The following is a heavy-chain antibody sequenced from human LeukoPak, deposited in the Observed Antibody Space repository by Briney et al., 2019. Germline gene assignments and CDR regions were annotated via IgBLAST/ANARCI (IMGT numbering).Heavy chain of an antibody. Sequence: SETLSLTCTVSGGSISSYYWSWIRQPPGKGLQWLGYIYYSGSTNYNPSLKSRVTISVDTSKNQFSLKLSSVTAADTALYYCARDYLSGGYFDYWGQGTLVTVSS. J-gene: IGHJ4*02. D-gene: IGHD2-15*01. CDR1: GGSISSYY. CDR3: ARDYLSGGYFDY. CDR2: IYYSGST. V-gene: IGHV4-59*01.